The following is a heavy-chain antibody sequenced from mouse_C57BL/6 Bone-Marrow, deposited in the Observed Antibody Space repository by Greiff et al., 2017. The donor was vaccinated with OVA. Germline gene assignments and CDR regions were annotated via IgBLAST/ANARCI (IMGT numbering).Heavy chain of an antibody. D-gene: IGHD2-4*01. CDR2: ISDGGSYT. J-gene: IGHJ2*01. CDR3: ARHDYDVGYFDY. Sequence: EVKLVESGGGLVKPGGSLKLSCAASGFTFSSYAMSWVRQTPEKRLEWVATISDGGSYTYYPDNVKGRFTISRDNTKKTLYLQMSSLRSEDTALYYCARHDYDVGYFDYWGQGTTLTVSS. CDR1: GFTFSSYA. V-gene: IGHV5-4*03.